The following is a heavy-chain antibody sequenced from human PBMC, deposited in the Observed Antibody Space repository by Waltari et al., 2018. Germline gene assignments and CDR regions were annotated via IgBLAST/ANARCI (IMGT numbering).Heavy chain of an antibody. Sequence: QLQLQESGPGLVKPSETLSLTCTVSGGSISSCSYYWGWIRQPPGKGLEWIGSIYYSGSTYYNPSLKSRVTISVDTSKNQFSLKLSSVTAADTAVYYCARQKLTMVTYWGQGTLVTVSS. CDR3: ARQKLTMVTY. J-gene: IGHJ4*02. CDR1: GGSISSCSYY. CDR2: IYYSGST. D-gene: IGHD3-10*01. V-gene: IGHV4-39*01.